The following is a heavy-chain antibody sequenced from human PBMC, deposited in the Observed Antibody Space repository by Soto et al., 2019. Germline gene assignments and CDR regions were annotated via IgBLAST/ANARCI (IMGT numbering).Heavy chain of an antibody. CDR2: IHFDGSA. Sequence: EVQLVQSGRGLVQPGGSLRLSCVASGFTIYKNDMIWVRQAPGEGLEWVAHIHFDGSAYYADSMKGRFTISKDNSKNTLYFQMNSLRSEDTAVYYCAAYGPNSGDGYWGQGTLVTVSS. J-gene: IGHJ4*02. V-gene: IGHV3-66*01. CDR3: AAYGPNSGDGY. CDR1: GFTIYKND. D-gene: IGHD4-17*01.